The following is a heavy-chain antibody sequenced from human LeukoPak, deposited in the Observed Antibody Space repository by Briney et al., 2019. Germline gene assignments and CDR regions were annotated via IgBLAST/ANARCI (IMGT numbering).Heavy chain of an antibody. CDR1: GGSISIYY. V-gene: IGHV4-59*01. J-gene: IGHJ3*02. D-gene: IGHD5-18*01. CDR2: IYYSGST. CDR3: ARVRGYSYGDLFVEDAFDI. Sequence: SETLSLTCTVSGGSISIYYWSWLRQPPGKGLEWIGYIYYSGSTNYNPSLKSRVTISLNTSKNQFSLKLSSVTAADTAVYYCARVRGYSYGDLFVEDAFDIWGQGTMVTVSS.